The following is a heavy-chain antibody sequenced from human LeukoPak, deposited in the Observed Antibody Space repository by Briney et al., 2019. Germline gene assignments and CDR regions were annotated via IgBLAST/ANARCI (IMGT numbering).Heavy chain of an antibody. J-gene: IGHJ3*02. CDR1: GFTVSSNY. CDR3: AKAQRGLNAFDI. CDR2: IYSGGST. D-gene: IGHD3-10*01. V-gene: IGHV3-66*01. Sequence: RSGGSLRLSCAASGFTVSSNYMSWVRQAPGKGLEWVSVIYSGGSTYYADSVKGRFTISRDNSKNTLYLQMNSLRAEDTAVYYCAKAQRGLNAFDIWGQGTMVTVSS.